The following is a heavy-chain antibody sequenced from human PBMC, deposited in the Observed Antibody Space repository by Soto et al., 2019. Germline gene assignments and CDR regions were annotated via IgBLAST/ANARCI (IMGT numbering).Heavy chain of an antibody. D-gene: IGHD3-22*01. V-gene: IGHV4-59*08. CDR1: GGSISPYY. CDR2: IYYTGTT. CDR3: ARLGGYYQALDS. J-gene: IGHJ4*02. Sequence: SETLSLTCAVSGGSISPYYWSWIRQPPGKGLEWIGYIYYTGTTNYYPSLKSRVTMSVDTSKNQFSLKLSSVTAADTAVYYCARLGGYYQALDSWGPGTLVTVSS.